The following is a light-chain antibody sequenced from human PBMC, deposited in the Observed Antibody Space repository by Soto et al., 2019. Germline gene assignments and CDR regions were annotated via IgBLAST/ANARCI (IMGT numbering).Light chain of an antibody. CDR2: QAS. Sequence: DVQMTQSPSTLSASGGDKITITCRASQSVGRWLAWYQQKPGKVPKLLIYQASSLQNGVPARFIGSGSGTEFTLTISSLQPDDVATYYCQQYTCLWTFGPGTKVDIK. CDR1: QSVGRW. V-gene: IGKV1-5*03. CDR3: QQYTCLWT. J-gene: IGKJ1*01.